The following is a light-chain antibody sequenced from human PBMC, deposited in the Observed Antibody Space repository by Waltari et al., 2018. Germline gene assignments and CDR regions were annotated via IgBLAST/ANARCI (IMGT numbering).Light chain of an antibody. CDR3: SPFTISSTWV. J-gene: IGLJ3*02. Sequence: QSALTQPASVSGSPGQSITISCTGTSSDVGGYKYVYWYQQHPGKPPKLMIYDGSNRPARVSSCFSGPKSADTASLPMCGLQAEDEADYYCSPFTISSTWVFVARTQQTVL. CDR1: SSDVGGYKY. V-gene: IGLV2-14*01. CDR2: DGS.